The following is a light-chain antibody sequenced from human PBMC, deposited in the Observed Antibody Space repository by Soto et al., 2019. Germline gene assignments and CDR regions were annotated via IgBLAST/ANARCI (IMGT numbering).Light chain of an antibody. CDR3: QQTKSFPLT. CDR2: STS. Sequence: DIQMTQSPSSLSASVGGRVTITCRSSQDISNFLAWYQQIPGKAPKLLISSTSTLQSGVPSRFSGSGSGTDFTLTVGGLQHEDAATYYCQQTKSFPLTFGAGTKVDIK. V-gene: IGKV1-12*01. J-gene: IGKJ4*01. CDR1: QDISNF.